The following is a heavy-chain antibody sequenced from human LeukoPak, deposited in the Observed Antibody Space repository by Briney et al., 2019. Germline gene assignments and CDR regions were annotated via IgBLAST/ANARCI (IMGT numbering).Heavy chain of an antibody. D-gene: IGHD1-26*01. Sequence: PGGSLRLSCAASGFTFDDYAMDWVRQAPGKGLEWVGRTRNKANSYTTEYAASVKGRFTISRDDSKNSLYLQMNSLKTEDTAVYYCARVVVGATPYYFDYWGQGTLVTVSS. V-gene: IGHV3-72*01. CDR1: GFTFDDYA. CDR3: ARVVVGATPYYFDY. J-gene: IGHJ4*02. CDR2: TRNKANSYTT.